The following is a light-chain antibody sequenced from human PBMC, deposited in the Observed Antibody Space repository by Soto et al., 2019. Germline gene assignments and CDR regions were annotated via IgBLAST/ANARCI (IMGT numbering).Light chain of an antibody. CDR2: VAS. V-gene: IGKV1-9*01. CDR1: QDFNNY. CDR3: QQLNSSHLT. Sequence: DIQLTQSPSFLSASVGDRVTITCRASQDFNNYLAWYQQKPGEAPKLLMYVASTLQSGVPSRFSGSGSGTAFLLTISSLQPEDFATYFCQQLNSSHLTFGEGTKVDI. J-gene: IGKJ4*01.